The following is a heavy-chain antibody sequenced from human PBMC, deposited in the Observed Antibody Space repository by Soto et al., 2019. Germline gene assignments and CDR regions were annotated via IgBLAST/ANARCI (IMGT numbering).Heavy chain of an antibody. CDR2: VYNSGST. CDR1: GGSISSNY. CDR3: ARDHGGDGYNWGFDY. Sequence: SETLSLTCTVSGGSISSNYWTWIRQPPGKGLEWIGYVYNSGSTNYNPSLKSRVTISEDTSKNQFSLKLSSVTAADTAVYYCARDHGGDGYNWGFDYWGQGTLVTVSS. J-gene: IGHJ4*02. V-gene: IGHV4-59*01. D-gene: IGHD5-12*01.